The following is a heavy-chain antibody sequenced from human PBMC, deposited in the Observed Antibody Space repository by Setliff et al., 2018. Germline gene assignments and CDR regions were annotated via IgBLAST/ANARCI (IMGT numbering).Heavy chain of an antibody. J-gene: IGHJ3*02. CDR3: AREVVGAPSAFDI. CDR2: ISSNGGST. Sequence: GGSLRLSCEASGFTFSSYAMHWVRQAPGKGLEYVSAISSNGGSTYYADSVKGRFTISRDNAKNSLFLQMNTLRAEDTAVYYCAREVVGAPSAFDIWGQGTMVTVSS. CDR1: GFTFSSYA. D-gene: IGHD1-26*01. V-gene: IGHV3-64*02.